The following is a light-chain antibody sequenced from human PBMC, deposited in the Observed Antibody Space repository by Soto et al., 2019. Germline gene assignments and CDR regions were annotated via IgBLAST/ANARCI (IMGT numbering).Light chain of an antibody. CDR3: QHYNKWPLIT. Sequence: DIQMTQTPATLSAFAGDRVTVTCRASQSVSSWVAWYQEKPGRGPKLLIYDASTWQSGVPSRFIGSGSGTEFTLTITSLQPDDFATYYCQHYNKWPLITFGQGTRLEIK. CDR1: QSVSSW. V-gene: IGKV1-5*01. CDR2: DAS. J-gene: IGKJ5*01.